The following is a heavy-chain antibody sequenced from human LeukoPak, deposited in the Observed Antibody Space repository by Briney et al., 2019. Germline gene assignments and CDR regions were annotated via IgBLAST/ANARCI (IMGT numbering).Heavy chain of an antibody. CDR2: ISNTGSYS. CDR3: AKHFYKTVQHLVCLGFDY. CDR1: GFTFSSYG. J-gene: IGHJ4*02. Sequence: GGSLRLSCAASGFTFSSYGMTWVRQGPGKGLEWVSSISNTGSYSYYADSVKGRFTIFRDNSKNTLYLQMDSLRAEDTAVYYCAKHFYKTVQHLVCLGFDYLGQGTLVTVSS. V-gene: IGHV3-23*01. D-gene: IGHD6-6*01.